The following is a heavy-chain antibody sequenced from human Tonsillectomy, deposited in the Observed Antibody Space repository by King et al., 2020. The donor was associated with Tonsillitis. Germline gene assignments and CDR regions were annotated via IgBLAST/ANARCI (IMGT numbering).Heavy chain of an antibody. CDR2: TLYDGSDE. V-gene: IGHV3-30-3*01. CDR1: GFTFSRHA. Sequence: VQLVESGGGVVQPGRSLRVSCAASGFTFSRHAMHWVRQAPGKGVEWVAVTLYDGSDEYFADSVKGRFTISRDNFKNTLYLQMNSLRAEDTAVYFCARDPWELPSVSDYWGQGTLVTVSS. J-gene: IGHJ4*02. D-gene: IGHD1-26*01. CDR3: ARDPWELPSVSDY.